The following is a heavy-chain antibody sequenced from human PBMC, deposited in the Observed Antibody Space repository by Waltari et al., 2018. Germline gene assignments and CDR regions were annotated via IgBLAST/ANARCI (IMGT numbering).Heavy chain of an antibody. V-gene: IGHV4-30-4*01. J-gene: IGHJ6*02. CDR3: ARVTAVTGTGGMDV. CDR2: VYSSSSN. D-gene: IGHD6-19*01. Sequence: QMQLQQSGPGLVRPSQTLSLTCTVSGGSISSRSYYWSWVRQPPGKGLEWLGYVYSSSSNDYNPSLMTRIDISKDTSTNQFSLRLTSMTAADTAVYYCARVTAVTGTGGMDVWGQGTTVIVS. CDR1: GGSISSRSYY.